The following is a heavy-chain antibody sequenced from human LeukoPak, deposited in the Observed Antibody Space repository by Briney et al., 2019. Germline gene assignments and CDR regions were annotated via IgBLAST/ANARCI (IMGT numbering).Heavy chain of an antibody. CDR2: ISSSGSTI. CDR3: ARDRGLRDYYDSSGGGGHDAFDT. V-gene: IGHV3-48*03. D-gene: IGHD3-22*01. CDR1: EFTFSSYE. Sequence: PGGSLRLSCAASEFTFSSYEMNWVRQAPGKGLEWVLYISSSGSTIYYADSVKGRFTISRDNAKNSLYLQMNSLRAEDTAVYYCARDRGLRDYYDSSGGGGHDAFDTWGQGTMVTVSS. J-gene: IGHJ3*02.